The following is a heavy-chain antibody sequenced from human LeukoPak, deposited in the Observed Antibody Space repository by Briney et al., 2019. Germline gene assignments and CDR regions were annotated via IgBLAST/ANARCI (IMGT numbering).Heavy chain of an antibody. Sequence: GGSLRLSCVASGFTFKYVWMSWVRQGPGKGLEWVGRIRSQTEGGRTDYAAAVKGRFTISRDDSKNTLYLQMNSLKTEDTGLYYCTTDRDLYDILTGLPGFDYWGQGTLVSVSS. CDR3: TTDRDLYDILTGLPGFDY. V-gene: IGHV3-15*01. CDR2: IRSQTEGGRT. CDR1: GFTFKYVW. J-gene: IGHJ4*02. D-gene: IGHD3-9*01.